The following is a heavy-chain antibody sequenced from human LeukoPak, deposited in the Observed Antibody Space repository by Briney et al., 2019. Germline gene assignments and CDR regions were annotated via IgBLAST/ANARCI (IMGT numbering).Heavy chain of an antibody. CDR3: ARHGHYCGGDCYLDY. V-gene: IGHV4-39*01. J-gene: IGHJ4*02. CDR2: IHYSGST. CDR1: GGSISSSNYY. Sequence: PSETLSLTCTVSGGSISSSNYYWGWIRQPPGKGLEWIGSIHYSGSTYYNPSLKSRVTISVDTSKNPFSLKLISVTAADTAVYYCARHGHYCGGDCYLDYWGQGTLVTVSS. D-gene: IGHD2-21*02.